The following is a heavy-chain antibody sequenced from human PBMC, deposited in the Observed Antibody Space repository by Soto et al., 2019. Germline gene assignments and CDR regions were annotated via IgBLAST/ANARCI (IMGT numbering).Heavy chain of an antibody. CDR3: ARAHYDFWSGYFGPHDY. CDR1: GYTFTSYA. D-gene: IGHD3-3*01. Sequence: ASVKVSCKASGYTFTSYAMHWVRQAPGQRLEWMGWINAGNGNTKYSQKFQGRVTITRDTSASTAYMELSSLRSEDTAVYYCARAHYDFWSGYFGPHDYWGQGTLVTVS. V-gene: IGHV1-3*01. J-gene: IGHJ4*02. CDR2: INAGNGNT.